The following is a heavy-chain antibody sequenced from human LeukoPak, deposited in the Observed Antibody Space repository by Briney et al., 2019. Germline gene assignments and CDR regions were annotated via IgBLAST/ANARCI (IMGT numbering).Heavy chain of an antibody. Sequence: GASVKVSCKPSGYTFTGYYLHWVRQAPGQPLAWMGWINLITGATAYAQKFQGRVTVSRDTSISTAYMDLSSLTSDDTAIYYCARDRVGSGWPRPWYFEFWGQGTLVTVSS. D-gene: IGHD5-12*01. CDR3: ARDRVGSGWPRPWYFEF. V-gene: IGHV1-2*02. CDR2: INLITGAT. CDR1: GYTFTGYY. J-gene: IGHJ4*02.